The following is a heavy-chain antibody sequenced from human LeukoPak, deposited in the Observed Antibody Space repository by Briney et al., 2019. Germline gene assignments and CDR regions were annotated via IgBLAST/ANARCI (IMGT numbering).Heavy chain of an antibody. CDR3: TTDEWK. Sequence: GGSLRLSCTASGFTFSSYAMNWVRQALGKGLEWVSGIGAGGTFTYYADSVKGRFTIFRDNSRNTLYLQMNSLRADDTAVYYCTTDEWKWGQGTLVTVSS. J-gene: IGHJ4*02. V-gene: IGHV3-23*01. D-gene: IGHD1-1*01. CDR1: GFTFSSYA. CDR2: IGAGGTFT.